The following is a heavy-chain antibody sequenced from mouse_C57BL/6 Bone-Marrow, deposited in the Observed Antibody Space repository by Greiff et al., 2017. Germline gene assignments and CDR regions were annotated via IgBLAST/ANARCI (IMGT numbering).Heavy chain of an antibody. J-gene: IGHJ2*01. V-gene: IGHV1-4*01. D-gene: IGHD2-1*01. Sequence: QVQLQQSGAELARPGASVKMSCKASGYTFTSYTMHWVKQRPGKGLEWIGYINPSSGYTKYNQKFKDKATLTADKSTSTAYMQLSILTSEDSAVYYCARVLWYLLDYWGQGTTLTVSS. CDR2: INPSSGYT. CDR3: ARVLWYLLDY. CDR1: GYTFTSYT.